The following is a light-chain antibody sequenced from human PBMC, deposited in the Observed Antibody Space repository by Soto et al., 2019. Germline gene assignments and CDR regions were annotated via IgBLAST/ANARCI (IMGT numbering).Light chain of an antibody. CDR2: DVS. V-gene: IGLV2-14*01. Sequence: QSALTQPASVSGSPGQSITISCTGTSSDVGGYNYVSWYQQHPDKAPKLMIYDVSNRPSGVSNRFSGSKSGNTASLTISGLQAEDEADDYCSSYTSSSTLGVFGTGTQLTV. J-gene: IGLJ1*01. CDR1: SSDVGGYNY. CDR3: SSYTSSSTLGV.